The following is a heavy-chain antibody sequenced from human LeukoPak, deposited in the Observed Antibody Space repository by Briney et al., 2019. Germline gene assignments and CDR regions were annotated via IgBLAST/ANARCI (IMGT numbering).Heavy chain of an antibody. CDR2: INHSGST. J-gene: IGHJ6*02. CDR1: GGSFSGYY. CDR3: ARGHYYDSSGYYYYYYGMDV. V-gene: IGHV4-34*01. D-gene: IGHD3-22*01. Sequence: PSETLSLTCAVYGGSFSGYYWSWIRQPPGKGLEWIGGINHSGSTNYNPSLKSRVTISVDTSKNQFSLKLSSVTAADTAVYYCARGHYYDSSGYYYYYYGMDVWGQGTTVSVSS.